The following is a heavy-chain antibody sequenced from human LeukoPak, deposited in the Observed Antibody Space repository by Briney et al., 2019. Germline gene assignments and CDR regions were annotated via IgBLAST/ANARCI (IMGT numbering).Heavy chain of an antibody. D-gene: IGHD6-19*01. CDR2: ISASGHTT. J-gene: IGHJ5*02. Sequence: PGGSLRLSCAASGFTFSSYAMSWVRQAPGKGLEWVSGISASGHTTQYADSVKGRFTISRDNFKNTLYVQMNSLRAEDTAVYYCAKGGSQSSGMVVAGLNWLDPWGQGTLVTVSS. V-gene: IGHV3-23*01. CDR3: AKGGSQSSGMVVAGLNWLDP. CDR1: GFTFSSYA.